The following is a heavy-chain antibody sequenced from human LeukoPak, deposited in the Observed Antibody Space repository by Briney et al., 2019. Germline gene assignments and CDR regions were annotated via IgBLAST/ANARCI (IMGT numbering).Heavy chain of an antibody. J-gene: IGHJ4*02. D-gene: IGHD6-19*01. CDR3: ARRLGGSGWFFDY. CDR2: IYYSGST. Sequence: SETLSLTCTVSGGSISSYYWSWIRQPPGKGLERIGYIYYSGSTNYNPSLKSRVTISVDTSKNQFSLKLSSVTAADTAVYYCARRLGGSGWFFDYWGQGTLVTVSS. CDR1: GGSISSYY. V-gene: IGHV4-59*08.